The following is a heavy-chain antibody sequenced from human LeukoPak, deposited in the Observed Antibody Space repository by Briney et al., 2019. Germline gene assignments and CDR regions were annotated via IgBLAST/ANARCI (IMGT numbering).Heavy chain of an antibody. J-gene: IGHJ4*02. V-gene: IGHV4-59*01. CDR3: ASLYGDYVYYFDY. CDR2: IYYSGST. CDR1: GGSISSYF. Sequence: SETLSLTCTVSGGSISSYFWSWIRQPPGKGLEWIGFIYYSGSTSYNPSLKSRVTISVDTSKNQFSLNLSSVTAADTAVYYCASLYGDYVYYFDYWGQGTLVTVSS. D-gene: IGHD4-17*01.